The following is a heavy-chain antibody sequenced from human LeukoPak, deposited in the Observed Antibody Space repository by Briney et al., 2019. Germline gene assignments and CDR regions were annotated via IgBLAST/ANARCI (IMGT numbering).Heavy chain of an antibody. CDR2: IYHSGST. J-gene: IGHJ3*02. V-gene: IGHV4-4*02. D-gene: IGHD3-22*01. Sequence: SETLSLTCAVSGGSISSSNWWSWVRQPPVKGLEWIGEIYHSGSTNYNPSLKSRVTISVDKSKNQFSLKLSSVTAADTAVYYCARVKYYYDSSGYGENAFDIWGQGTMVTVSS. CDR3: ARVKYYYDSSGYGENAFDI. CDR1: GGSISSSNW.